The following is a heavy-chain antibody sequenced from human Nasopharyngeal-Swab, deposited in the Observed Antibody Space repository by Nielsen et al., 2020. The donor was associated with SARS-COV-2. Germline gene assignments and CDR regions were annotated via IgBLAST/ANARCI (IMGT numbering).Heavy chain of an antibody. Sequence: CQAPGKGLGWVGYIYYSGSTNYNPSLKSRVTISVDTSKNQFSLKLSSVTAADTAVYYCARDRAWDSSGWDYYYGMDVWGQGTTVTVSS. V-gene: IGHV4-59*01. CDR3: ARDRAWDSSGWDYYYGMDV. J-gene: IGHJ6*02. D-gene: IGHD6-19*01. CDR2: IYYSGST.